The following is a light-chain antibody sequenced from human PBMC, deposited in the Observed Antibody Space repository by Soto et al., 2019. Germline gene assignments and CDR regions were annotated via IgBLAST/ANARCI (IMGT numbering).Light chain of an antibody. CDR3: SSYTDSSARV. CDR2: EVS. J-gene: IGLJ2*01. CDR1: CSDVGAYNY. Sequence: QSALTQPASVCGSPGQSITISCPGTCSDVGAYNYVSWYQQYPGKAPQLLIYEVSHRPSGVSSRFSGAKSGNTASLTISGLQAEDEADYFCSSYTDSSARVFGGGTKLTVL. V-gene: IGLV2-14*01.